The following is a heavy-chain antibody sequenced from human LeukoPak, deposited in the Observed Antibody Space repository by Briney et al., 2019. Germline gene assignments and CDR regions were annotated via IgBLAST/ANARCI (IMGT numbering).Heavy chain of an antibody. CDR3: ARPRGIYSSTWYGAFDI. D-gene: IGHD6-13*01. CDR2: IYYSGST. V-gene: IGHV4-61*08. CDR1: GGSISSGGYS. Sequence: SETLSLTCAVSGGSISSGGYSWSWIRQPPGKGLEWIGYIYYSGSTNYNPSLKSRVTISVDTSKNQFSLKLSSVTAADTAVYYCARPRGIYSSTWYGAFDIWGQGTMVTVSS. J-gene: IGHJ3*02.